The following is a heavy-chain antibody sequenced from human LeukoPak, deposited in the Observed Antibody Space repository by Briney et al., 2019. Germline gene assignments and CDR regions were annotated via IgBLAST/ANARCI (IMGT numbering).Heavy chain of an antibody. D-gene: IGHD3-3*01. J-gene: IGHJ6*02. Sequence: PSETLSLTCTVSGGSISSYYWSWIRQPPGKGLEWIGYIYYSGSTNSNPSLKSRVTISVDTSKNQFSLKLRSVTAADTAVYYCARLGGYYDQCEYYYGMDVWGQGTTVTVSS. CDR2: IYYSGST. V-gene: IGHV4-59*01. CDR3: ARLGGYYDQCEYYYGMDV. CDR1: GGSISSYY.